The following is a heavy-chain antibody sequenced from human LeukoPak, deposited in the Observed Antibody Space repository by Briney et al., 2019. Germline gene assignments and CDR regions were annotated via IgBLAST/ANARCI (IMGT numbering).Heavy chain of an antibody. CDR1: GFTFSSYA. V-gene: IGHV3-30*01. Sequence: GGSLRLSCAASGFTFSSYAMHWVRQAPGKGLEWVAAISYDGSNKYYADSVKGRFTISRDNSKNTLYLQMNSLRAEDTAVYYCARDLLEWGQGTLVTVSS. J-gene: IGHJ4*02. D-gene: IGHD3-3*01. CDR2: ISYDGSNK. CDR3: ARDLLE.